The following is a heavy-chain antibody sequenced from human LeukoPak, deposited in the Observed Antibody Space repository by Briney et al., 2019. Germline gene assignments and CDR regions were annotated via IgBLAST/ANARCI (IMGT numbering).Heavy chain of an antibody. D-gene: IGHD5-18*01. CDR2: INTNTGNP. CDR1: GYTFTSYA. Sequence: ASVKVSCKASGYTFTSYAMNWVRQAPGQGLEWMGWINTNTGNPTYAQCFTGRFVFSLDTSVSTAYLQISSLKAEDTAVYYCARGGIQQDHDAFDIWGQGTMVTVSS. CDR3: ARGGIQQDHDAFDI. J-gene: IGHJ3*02. V-gene: IGHV7-4-1*02.